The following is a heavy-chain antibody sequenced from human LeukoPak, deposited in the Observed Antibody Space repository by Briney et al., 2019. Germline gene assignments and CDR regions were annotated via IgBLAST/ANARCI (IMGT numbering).Heavy chain of an antibody. J-gene: IGHJ3*02. D-gene: IGHD2-15*01. V-gene: IGHV3-15*01. CDR2: IKSKTDGGTT. Sequence: GGSLRLSCAASGFTFSNAWMSWVCQAPGKGLEWVGRIKSKTDGGTTDYAAPVKGRFTISRDDSKNTLYLQMNSLKTEDTAVYYCTTRCSGGSCYSEDAFDIWGQGTMVTVSS. CDR3: TTRCSGGSCYSEDAFDI. CDR1: GFTFSNAW.